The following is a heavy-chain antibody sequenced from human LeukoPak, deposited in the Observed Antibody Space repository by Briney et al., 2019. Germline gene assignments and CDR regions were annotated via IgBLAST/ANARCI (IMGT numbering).Heavy chain of an antibody. V-gene: IGHV3-33*01. Sequence: GGSLRLSCAASGFTFSSYGMHWVRQAPGKGLEWVAVIWYDGSNKYYADSVKGRFTISRDNSKNTLYPQMNSLRAEDTAVYYCARDRGSYWDGGDDYWGQGTLVTVSS. D-gene: IGHD1-26*01. CDR3: ARDRGSYWDGGDDY. CDR2: IWYDGSNK. CDR1: GFTFSSYG. J-gene: IGHJ4*02.